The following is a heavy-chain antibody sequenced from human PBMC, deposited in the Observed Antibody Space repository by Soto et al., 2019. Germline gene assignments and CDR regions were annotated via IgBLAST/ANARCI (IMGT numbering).Heavy chain of an antibody. CDR1: GFTFSVYA. Sequence: VQLLESGGDLAQPGGSLRLSCAASGFTFSVYAMSWVRQAPGKGLQWVSGISASGVSTYYTDSVKGRFTISRDNSKNTLYLQMDSLRPEDTAVYYCAKMEGMDPWAYSFDYWGQGTLVTVSS. CDR2: ISASGVST. J-gene: IGHJ4*02. D-gene: IGHD2-2*03. V-gene: IGHV3-23*01. CDR3: AKMEGMDPWAYSFDY.